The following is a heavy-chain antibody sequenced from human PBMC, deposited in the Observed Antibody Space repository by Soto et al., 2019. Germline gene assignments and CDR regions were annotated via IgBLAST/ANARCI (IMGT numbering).Heavy chain of an antibody. D-gene: IGHD3-3*01. CDR2: IYYSGST. CDR1: GGSISSSSYY. Sequence: PSETLSLTCTVSGGSISSSSYYWGWIRQPPGKGLEWIGSIYYSGSTYYNPSLKSRVTISVDTSKNQFSLKLSSVTAADTAVYYCTTHMGGITIFGVVPGYWGQGTLVTVSS. V-gene: IGHV4-39*01. CDR3: TTHMGGITIFGVVPGY. J-gene: IGHJ4*02.